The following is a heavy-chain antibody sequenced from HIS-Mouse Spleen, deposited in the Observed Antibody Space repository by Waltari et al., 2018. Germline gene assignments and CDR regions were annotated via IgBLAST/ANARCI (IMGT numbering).Heavy chain of an antibody. CDR3: AREVYNWNDGGAFDI. D-gene: IGHD1-1*01. CDR1: GGSISSSSYY. CDR2: IYYSGRT. Sequence: QLQLQESGPGLVKPSETLSLTCTVSGGSISSSSYYWGWIRQPPGKGLEWIGRIYYSGRTYYNPSLKSRVTISVDTSKNQFSLKLSSVTAADTAVYYCAREVYNWNDGGAFDIWGQGTMVTVSS. V-gene: IGHV4-39*07. J-gene: IGHJ3*02.